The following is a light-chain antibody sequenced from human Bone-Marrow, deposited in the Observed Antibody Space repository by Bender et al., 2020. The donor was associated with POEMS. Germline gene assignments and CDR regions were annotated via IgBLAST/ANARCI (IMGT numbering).Light chain of an antibody. CDR2: DVS. V-gene: IGLV2-14*01. CDR3: QVWDRSSDDRVV. J-gene: IGLJ2*01. CDR1: SSDVGGYNY. Sequence: QSALTQPASVSGSPGQSITISCTGTSSDVGGYNYVSWYQQHPGKAPKLMIYDVSNRPSGVSNRFSGSKSGNTATMTVMRVEAGDEADYYCQVWDRSSDDRVVFGGGTKLTV.